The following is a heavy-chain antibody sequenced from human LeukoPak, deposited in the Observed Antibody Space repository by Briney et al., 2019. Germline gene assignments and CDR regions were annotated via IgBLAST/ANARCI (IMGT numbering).Heavy chain of an antibody. CDR3: SKRGAYYFDY. Sequence: GGSLRLSCAASGFTFSSYAMSWVRQAPGKGLEWVSGISGSGGSTYYADSVKGRFTISRDNSKNSLFLQMNNLRAEDTAVYYCSKRGAYYFDYWGQGTLVTVSS. CDR1: GFTFSSYA. D-gene: IGHD1-26*01. V-gene: IGHV3-23*01. CDR2: ISGSGGST. J-gene: IGHJ4*02.